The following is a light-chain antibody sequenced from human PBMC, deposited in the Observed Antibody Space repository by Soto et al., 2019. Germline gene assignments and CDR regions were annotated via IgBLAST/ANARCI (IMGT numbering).Light chain of an antibody. Sequence: DIQVTPSPSFRSASVGERETKTCRVSQSFSTWLAWYQQKPGRAPELLIYDASNLQSGVPSRFSGSGAGTEFALTISSLQPDDFATYYCQQYNSYPLTFGGGTKVYIK. V-gene: IGKV1-5*01. J-gene: IGKJ4*01. CDR1: QSFSTW. CDR3: QQYNSYPLT. CDR2: DAS.